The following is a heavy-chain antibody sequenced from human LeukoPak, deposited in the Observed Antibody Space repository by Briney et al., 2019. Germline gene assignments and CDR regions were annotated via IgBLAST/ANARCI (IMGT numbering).Heavy chain of an antibody. Sequence: ASVKVSCKASGYTFTSYGISWVRQAPGQGLEWMGWISAYNGNTNYAQKLQGRVTMTTDTSTSTAYMELRSLRSDDTAVYYCARDQNLFTTGVGLGWHVWGQGTTVTVSS. D-gene: IGHD1-1*01. J-gene: IGHJ6*02. CDR3: ARDQNLFTTGVGLGWHV. CDR1: GYTFTSYG. V-gene: IGHV1-18*01. CDR2: ISAYNGNT.